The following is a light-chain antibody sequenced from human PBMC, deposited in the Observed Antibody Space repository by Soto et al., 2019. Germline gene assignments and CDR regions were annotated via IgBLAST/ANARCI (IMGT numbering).Light chain of an antibody. CDR3: QQRINWPPMFT. V-gene: IGKV3-11*01. J-gene: IGKJ2*01. Sequence: EIVLIQSPATLSLSPGERATLSCRASQSVSSSLAWYQQNPGQAPRLVIYDASNRATGIPPRFSGSGSGTDFTLTISGLEPEDFAVYYCQQRINWPPMFTFGQGTKLEIK. CDR2: DAS. CDR1: QSVSSS.